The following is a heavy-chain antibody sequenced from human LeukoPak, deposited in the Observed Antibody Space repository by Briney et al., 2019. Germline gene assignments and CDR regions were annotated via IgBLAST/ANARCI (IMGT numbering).Heavy chain of an antibody. D-gene: IGHD6-6*01. CDR3: ARGLHGSSAREYYYYYMDV. CDR2: ISAYNYNT. Sequence: ASVKVSCKASGGTFSTYTISWVRQAPGQGLEWMGWISAYNYNTKYAQKFQDRVTMTTDTSTTTAYMELRSLRSDDTAVYYCARGLHGSSAREYYYYYMDVWGKGTTVTISS. CDR1: GGTFSTYT. V-gene: IGHV1-18*01. J-gene: IGHJ6*03.